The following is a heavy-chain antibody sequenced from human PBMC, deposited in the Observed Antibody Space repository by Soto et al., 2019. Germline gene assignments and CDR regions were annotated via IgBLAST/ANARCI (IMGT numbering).Heavy chain of an antibody. V-gene: IGHV3-21*01. J-gene: IGHJ4*02. D-gene: IGHD6-19*01. CDR2: ISSSSSYI. Sequence: GGSLRLSCAASGFTFSSYSMNWVRQAPGKGLEWVSSISSSSSYIYYADSVKGRFTISRDNAKNSLYLQMNSLRAEDTAVYYCASQRRQWLTSGYFDYWGQGTLVTVSS. CDR3: ASQRRQWLTSGYFDY. CDR1: GFTFSSYS.